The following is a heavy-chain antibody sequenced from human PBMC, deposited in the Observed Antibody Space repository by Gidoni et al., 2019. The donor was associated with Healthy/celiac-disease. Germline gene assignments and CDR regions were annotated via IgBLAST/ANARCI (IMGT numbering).Heavy chain of an antibody. J-gene: IGHJ4*02. CDR2: ISSNGGST. CDR3: VKLWPSIAAAGTLSFDY. D-gene: IGHD6-13*01. V-gene: IGHV3-64D*06. Sequence: EVQLVESGGGLVQPGGSLRLSCSASGFTFSSYAMHWVRQAPGKGLEYVSAISSNGGSTYYADSVKGRFTISRDNSKNTLYLQMSSLRAEDTAVYYCVKLWPSIAAAGTLSFDYWGQGTLVTVSS. CDR1: GFTFSSYA.